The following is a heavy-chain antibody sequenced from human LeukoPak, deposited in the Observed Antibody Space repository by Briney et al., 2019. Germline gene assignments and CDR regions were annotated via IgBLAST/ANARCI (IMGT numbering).Heavy chain of an antibody. CDR2: IYYSGST. Sequence: SETLPLTCTVSGGSISSYYWSWIRQPPGKGLEWIGYIYYSGSTNYNPSLKSRVTISVDTSKNQFSLKLSSVTAADTAVYYCARHYYDSSGYPIDAFDIWGQGTMVTVSS. CDR3: ARHYYDSSGYPIDAFDI. J-gene: IGHJ3*02. CDR1: GGSISSYY. V-gene: IGHV4-59*08. D-gene: IGHD3-22*01.